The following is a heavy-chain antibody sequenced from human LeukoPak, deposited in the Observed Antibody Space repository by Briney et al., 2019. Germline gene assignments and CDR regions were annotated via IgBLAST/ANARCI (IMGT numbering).Heavy chain of an antibody. CDR1: GFTFSNYG. CDR3: AKDEYYYDTSGHGAFDI. V-gene: IGHV3-30*02. Sequence: GGSLRLSCAASGFTFSNYGMHWVRQAPGKGLEWVTFIRYDGDNKFYADSVKGRFTISRDNSKDTLYLQMNSLRAEDTAVYYCAKDEYYYDTSGHGAFDIWGQGTMVTDSS. J-gene: IGHJ3*02. CDR2: IRYDGDNK. D-gene: IGHD3-22*01.